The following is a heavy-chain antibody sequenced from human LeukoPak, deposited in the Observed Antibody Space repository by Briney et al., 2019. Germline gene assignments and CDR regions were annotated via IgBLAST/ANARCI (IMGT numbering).Heavy chain of an antibody. CDR2: IYPGDSDT. D-gene: IGHD5-18*01. J-gene: IGHJ4*02. Sequence: GESLKISCQGSGSPFTSYWIGWARQLPGKGLEWMGIIYPGDSDTTYSPSFQGQVTISADKSISTAYLQWSSLKASDTAMYYCARRRVDTQADYWGQGTLVTVSS. CDR1: GSPFTSYW. V-gene: IGHV5-51*01. CDR3: ARRRVDTQADY.